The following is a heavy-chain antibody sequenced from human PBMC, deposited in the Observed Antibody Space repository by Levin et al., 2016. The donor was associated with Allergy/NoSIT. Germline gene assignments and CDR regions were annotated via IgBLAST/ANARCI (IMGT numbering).Heavy chain of an antibody. D-gene: IGHD3-22*01. V-gene: IGHV4-59*11. J-gene: IGHJ4*02. CDR1: GASIRDHY. Sequence: SETLSLTCNVSGASIRDHYWSWIRQPPGKGLEYIGYIFHTGSTNHNPSLKSRVTMSVDTSKNQFSLRLTSVNAADTATYYCAKQKWLLHFDSWGQGTLVTVSS. CDR3: AKQKWLLHFDS. CDR2: IFHTGST.